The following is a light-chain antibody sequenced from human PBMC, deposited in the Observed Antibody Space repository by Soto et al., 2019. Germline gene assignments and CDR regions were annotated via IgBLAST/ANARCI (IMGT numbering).Light chain of an antibody. Sequence: QSVLTQPPSASGSPGQSVTISCTGTGRDVGNYNYVSWYQQHPGKVPKLMIYEVSKRPSGVPDRFSGSKSGNTASLTVSGLQAEDEADYYCSSYAGSNSFVFGGGTKVTVL. CDR1: GRDVGNYNY. J-gene: IGLJ2*01. CDR2: EVS. CDR3: SSYAGSNSFV. V-gene: IGLV2-8*01.